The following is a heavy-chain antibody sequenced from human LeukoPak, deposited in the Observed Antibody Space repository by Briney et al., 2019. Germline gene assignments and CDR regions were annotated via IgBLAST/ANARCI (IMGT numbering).Heavy chain of an antibody. D-gene: IGHD3-10*01. V-gene: IGHV3-7*01. CDR1: EFIFSGYW. Sequence: SGGSLRLSCAASEFIFSGYWMSWVRQAPGKGLEWVANINQNGSEKYYVDSVKGRFTISRDNAKNLLYLQMNSLRAEDTAVYYCARERSRVPAFDYWGQGTLVTVSS. CDR2: INQNGSEK. J-gene: IGHJ4*02. CDR3: ARERSRVPAFDY.